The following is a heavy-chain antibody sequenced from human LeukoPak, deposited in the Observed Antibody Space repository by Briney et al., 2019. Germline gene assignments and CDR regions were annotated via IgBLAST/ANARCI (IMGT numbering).Heavy chain of an antibody. Sequence: PSETLSLTCAVSGYSISSGYYWGWIRRPPGKGLEWIGSIYHSGSTYYNPSLKSRVTISVDTSKNQFSLKLSSVTAADTAVYYCASSLWIQLLAFDIWGQGTMVTVSS. J-gene: IGHJ3*02. CDR1: GYSISSGYY. CDR2: IYHSGST. D-gene: IGHD5-18*01. CDR3: ASSLWIQLLAFDI. V-gene: IGHV4-38-2*01.